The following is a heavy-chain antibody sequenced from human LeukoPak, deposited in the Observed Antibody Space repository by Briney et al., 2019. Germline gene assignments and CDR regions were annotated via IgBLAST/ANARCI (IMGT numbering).Heavy chain of an antibody. D-gene: IGHD3-22*01. CDR2: ISGSGGGP. V-gene: IGHV3-23*01. J-gene: IGHJ4*02. CDR3: AKRGVVIRVILVGFHKEAYYFDS. Sequence: GGTLRLSCAVSGITLSNYAMTWVRQAPGKGLEWVAGISGSGGGPNYADSVKGRFTISRDNYKNTLYLQMNSLGAEDTAVYFCAKRGVVIRVILVGFHKEAYYFDSWGQGALVTVSS. CDR1: GITLSNYA.